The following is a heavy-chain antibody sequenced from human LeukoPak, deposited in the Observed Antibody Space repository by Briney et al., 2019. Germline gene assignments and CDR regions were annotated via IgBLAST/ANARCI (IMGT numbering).Heavy chain of an antibody. J-gene: IGHJ5*02. CDR1: GFTFSNYE. Sequence: GGSLRLSCAASGFTFSNYEMNWVRQAPGRGLEWVSYKSTSGITIYYADSVKGRFTISRDNAKNSLYLQMNSLRAEDTAVYYCARVNKFVSSSSGLAWGQGTLVTVSS. D-gene: IGHD6-6*01. V-gene: IGHV3-48*03. CDR2: KSTSGITI. CDR3: ARVNKFVSSSSGLA.